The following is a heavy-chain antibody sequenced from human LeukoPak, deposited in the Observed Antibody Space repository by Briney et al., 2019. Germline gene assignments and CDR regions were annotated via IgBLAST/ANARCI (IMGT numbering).Heavy chain of an antibody. CDR1: GGSFGGYY. CDR3: ARRGGGRKRRITYYYDSATARPVRNPFDY. J-gene: IGHJ4*02. D-gene: IGHD3-22*01. CDR2: INHSGST. Sequence: SETLSLTCAVYGGSFGGYYWSWIRQPPGKGLEWIGEINHSGSTNYNPSLKSRVTISVDTSKNQFSLKLSSVTAADTAVYYCARRGGGRKRRITYYYDSATARPVRNPFDYWGQGTLVTVSS. V-gene: IGHV4-34*01.